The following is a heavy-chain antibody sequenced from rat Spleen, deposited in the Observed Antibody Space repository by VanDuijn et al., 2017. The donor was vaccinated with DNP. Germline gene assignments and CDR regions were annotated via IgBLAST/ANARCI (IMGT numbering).Heavy chain of an antibody. Sequence: QVQLKESGPGLVQPSQTLSLTCAVSGFSLTSYGVSWVRQPPGKGLEWIAGISSGGSTFYNSAVQSRLSISRDTSKSQVFLKMSGLQPEDAGTYYCARRNNGFDYWGQGVMVTVSS. D-gene: IGHD1-10*01. CDR1: GFSLTSYG. V-gene: IGHV2S12*01. CDR2: ISSGGST. CDR3: ARRNNGFDY. J-gene: IGHJ2*01.